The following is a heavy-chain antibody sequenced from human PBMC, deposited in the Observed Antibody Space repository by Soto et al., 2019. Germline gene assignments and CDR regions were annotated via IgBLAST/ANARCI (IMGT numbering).Heavy chain of an antibody. D-gene: IGHD3-3*01. Sequence: ASVKVSCKASGGTFSSYAISWVRQAPGQGLEWMGGIIPIFGTANYAQKFQGRVTITADESTSTAYMELSSLRSEDTAVYYCARGHYDFAPNSPLYVWMDVWGQGTTVTVSS. CDR3: ARGHYDFAPNSPLYVWMDV. V-gene: IGHV1-69*13. CDR2: IIPIFGTA. J-gene: IGHJ6*02. CDR1: GGTFSSYA.